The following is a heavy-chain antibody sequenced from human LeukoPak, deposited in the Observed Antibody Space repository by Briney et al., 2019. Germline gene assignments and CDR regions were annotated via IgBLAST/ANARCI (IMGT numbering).Heavy chain of an antibody. Sequence: ASVKVSCKTSGYSFTGYYMXXXXXAPGQGLEWMGWVNPKNGGTNYPQKFQGRVXXXXXXSVGTAYMELSSLASDDTAVYYCARRGAYFDYWGQGTLVTVSS. CDR3: ARRGAYFDY. J-gene: IGHJ4*02. CDR2: VNPKNGGT. V-gene: IGHV1-2*02. CDR1: GYSFTGYY.